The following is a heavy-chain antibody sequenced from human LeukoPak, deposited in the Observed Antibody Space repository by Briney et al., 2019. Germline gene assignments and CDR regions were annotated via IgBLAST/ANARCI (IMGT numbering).Heavy chain of an antibody. CDR1: GYTFTSYG. Sequence: ASVKVSCKASGYTFTSYGISWVRQAPGQGLEWMGWISAYNGNKNYAQKVQGRVTMTTDTSTSTAYMELRSLRSDGTAVYYCARTTITDHYYDSSGYSDYWGQGTLVTVSS. D-gene: IGHD3-22*01. CDR3: ARTTITDHYYDSSGYSDY. J-gene: IGHJ4*02. V-gene: IGHV1-18*01. CDR2: ISAYNGNK.